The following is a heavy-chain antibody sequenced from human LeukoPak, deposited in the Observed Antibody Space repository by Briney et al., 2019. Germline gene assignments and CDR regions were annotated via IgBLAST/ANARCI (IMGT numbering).Heavy chain of an antibody. J-gene: IGHJ6*02. D-gene: IGHD3-3*01. CDR1: GGTFSSYA. V-gene: IGHV1-69*13. CDR2: IIPIFGTA. CDR3: ARDGNDFWSGYLYYHYGMDV. Sequence: SVNVSCKASGGTFSSYAISWVRQAPGQGLEWMGGIIPIFGTANYAQKFQGRVTITADESTSTAYMELSSLRAEDTAVYYCARDGNDFWSGYLYYHYGMDVWGQGTTVTVSS.